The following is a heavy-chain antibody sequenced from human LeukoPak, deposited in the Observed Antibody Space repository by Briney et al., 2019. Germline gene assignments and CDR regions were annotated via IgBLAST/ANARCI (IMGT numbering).Heavy chain of an antibody. CDR2: INQGGSAT. Sequence: GGSLRLSCAASGFPFTNSWMISVRQDPGKRPEWVGNINQGGSATNYVNSLKGRFSISRDNAKTSLYLQMNSLRAEDTAVYYCATDRKVGAWDPRFDYWGQGALVTVSS. D-gene: IGHD1-26*01. CDR1: GFPFTNSW. V-gene: IGHV3-7*01. J-gene: IGHJ4*02. CDR3: ATDRKVGAWDPRFDY.